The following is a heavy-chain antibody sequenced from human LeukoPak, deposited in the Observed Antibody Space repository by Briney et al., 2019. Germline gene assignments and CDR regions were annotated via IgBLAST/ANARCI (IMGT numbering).Heavy chain of an antibody. D-gene: IGHD1-26*01. CDR1: VYTFTGYY. CDR3: ARDWTIAVGATKVDY. J-gene: IGHJ4*02. Sequence: ASVKVSCKASVYTFTGYYMHWVRQAPGQGLEWMGRINPNSGGTNYAQKFQGRVTMTRDTSISTAYMELSRLRSDDTAVYYCARDWTIAVGATKVDYWVRGTLVTVSS. V-gene: IGHV1-2*06. CDR2: INPNSGGT.